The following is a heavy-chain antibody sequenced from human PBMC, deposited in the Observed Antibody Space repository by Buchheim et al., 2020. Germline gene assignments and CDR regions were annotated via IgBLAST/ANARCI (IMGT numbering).Heavy chain of an antibody. J-gene: IGHJ5*02. Sequence: QVQLVESGGGVVQPGRSLRLSCAASGSTFSSYAMHWVRQAPGKGLEWVAVISYDGSNKYYADSVKGRFTISRANSKNTLYLQMNNLRAEDTAVYYCARDVGIAVARNYNWFDPWGQGTL. CDR1: GSTFSSYA. CDR3: ARDVGIAVARNYNWFDP. V-gene: IGHV3-30*14. CDR2: ISYDGSNK. D-gene: IGHD6-19*01.